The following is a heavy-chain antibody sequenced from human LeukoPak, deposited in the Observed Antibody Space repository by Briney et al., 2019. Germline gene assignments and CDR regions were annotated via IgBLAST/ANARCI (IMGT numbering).Heavy chain of an antibody. J-gene: IGHJ4*02. Sequence: GGSLRLSCAASGFTFSSYAMSWVRQAPGKVLEWVSAISGSGGSTYYADSVKGRFTISRDNSKNTLYLQMNSLRAEDTAVYYCAKIRLSDSSGYYFEGIGFDYWGQGTLVTVSS. CDR2: ISGSGGST. CDR1: GFTFSSYA. CDR3: AKIRLSDSSGYYFEGIGFDY. D-gene: IGHD3-22*01. V-gene: IGHV3-23*01.